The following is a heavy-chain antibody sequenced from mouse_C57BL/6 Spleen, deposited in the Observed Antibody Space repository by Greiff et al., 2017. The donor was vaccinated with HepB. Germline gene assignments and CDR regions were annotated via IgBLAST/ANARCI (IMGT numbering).Heavy chain of an antibody. J-gene: IGHJ1*03. CDR1: GFTFSDAW. D-gene: IGHD2-4*01. CDR3: TRLYYDCDEGWYFDV. CDR2: IRNKANNHAT. V-gene: IGHV6-6*01. Sequence: EVMLVESGGGLVQPGGSMKLSCAASGFTFSDAWMDWVRQSPEKGLEWVAEIRNKANNHATYYAESVKGRFTISRDDSKSSFYLQMNILRAEDTGIDYCTRLYYDCDEGWYFDVWGTGTTVTVSS.